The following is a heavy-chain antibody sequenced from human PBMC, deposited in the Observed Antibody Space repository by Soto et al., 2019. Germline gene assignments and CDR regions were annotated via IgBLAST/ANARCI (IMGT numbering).Heavy chain of an antibody. CDR2: INADGSST. Sequence: GGSLRLSCAASGFTFSNYWMHWVRQAPGKGLVWVSRINADGSSTSYVDSVKGRFTISRDNAENTVYLQMNSLRAEDTAIYYWARDPDPTLSMDVWGMGTRFT. J-gene: IGHJ6*04. CDR1: GFTFSNYW. CDR3: ARDPDPTLSMDV. V-gene: IGHV3-74*01.